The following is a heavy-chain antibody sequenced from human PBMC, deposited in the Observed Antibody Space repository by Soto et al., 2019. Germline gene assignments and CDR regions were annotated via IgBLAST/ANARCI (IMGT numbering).Heavy chain of an antibody. CDR2: INHSGST. J-gene: IGHJ6*02. CDR1: GGSFSGYY. D-gene: IGHD3-10*01. V-gene: IGHV4-34*01. Sequence: SETLSLTCAVYGGSFSGYYWSWIRQPPGKGLEWIGEINHSGSTNYNPSLKSRVTISVDTAKNQFSLKLSSVTAADTAVYYSAGAPKYGSGSYSRYGMDVWGQGTTVTVSS. CDR3: AGAPKYGSGSYSRYGMDV.